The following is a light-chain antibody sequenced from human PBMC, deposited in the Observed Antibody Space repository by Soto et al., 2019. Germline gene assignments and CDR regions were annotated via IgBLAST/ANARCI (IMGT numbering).Light chain of an antibody. CDR3: ISYASINTYV. CDR2: DVT. J-gene: IGLJ1*01. Sequence: QSALTQPASVSGSPGQSITISCTGTSSDVGGYDYVSWYQQHPGKAPKHMIYDVTNRPSGVSNRFSGSKSGNTASLTISGLQAEDEADYYYISYASINTYVFGTGTKLTVL. CDR1: SSDVGGYDY. V-gene: IGLV2-14*01.